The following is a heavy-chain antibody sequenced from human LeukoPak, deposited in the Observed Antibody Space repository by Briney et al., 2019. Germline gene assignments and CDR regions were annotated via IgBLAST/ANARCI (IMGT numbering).Heavy chain of an antibody. Sequence: ASVKVSCKASGYTFTSYAMHWVRQAPGQRLEWMGWINAGNGNTKYSQKFQGRVTISRDTSASTAYMELSSLRSEDTAVYYCAKLYSSSSGFDYWGQGTLVTVSS. CDR1: GYTFTSYA. D-gene: IGHD6-6*01. V-gene: IGHV1-3*01. CDR2: INAGNGNT. J-gene: IGHJ4*02. CDR3: AKLYSSSSGFDY.